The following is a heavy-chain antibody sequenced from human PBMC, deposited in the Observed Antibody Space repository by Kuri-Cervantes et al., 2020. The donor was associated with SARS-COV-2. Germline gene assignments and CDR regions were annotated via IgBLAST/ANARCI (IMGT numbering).Heavy chain of an antibody. CDR1: GFTVSSNF. CDR2: IQTNGDT. CDR3: ARDRRSSTWSFFYYYGMDV. D-gene: IGHD6-13*01. V-gene: IGHV3-66*03. Sequence: GESLKISCAASGFTVSSNFMSWVRQAPGKGLEWVSLIQTNGDTYYPGSVKGRFTISRDNSKNTLHLQMGSLGPEDMAVYYCARDRRSSTWSFFYYYGMDVWGPGTTVTVSS. J-gene: IGHJ6*02.